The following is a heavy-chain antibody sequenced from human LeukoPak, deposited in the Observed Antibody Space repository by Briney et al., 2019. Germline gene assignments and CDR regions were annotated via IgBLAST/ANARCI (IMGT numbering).Heavy chain of an antibody. CDR1: GGSMSNHY. CDR3: ARGGPRLYYYYMDV. CDR2: IYYSGNT. J-gene: IGHJ6*03. V-gene: IGHV4-59*11. Sequence: PSETLSLTCSVSGGSMSNHYWSWIRQPPGKGLEWIGYIYYSGNTHYNPSLKSRVTISVDTPKNQFSLSLRSVTAADTAMYYCARGGPRLYYYYMDVWGKGTTVTISS. D-gene: IGHD3-22*01.